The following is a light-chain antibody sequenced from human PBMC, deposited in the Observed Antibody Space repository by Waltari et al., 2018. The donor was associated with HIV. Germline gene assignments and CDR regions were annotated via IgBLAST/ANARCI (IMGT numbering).Light chain of an antibody. J-gene: IGLJ3*02. Sequence: QSALTQPRSVSGSPGQSVTLSCTGTSSDVGGYNYVSWYQQHPGKAPKLMIYDVSKRPAGVPDRFSGSKSGNTASQTISGLQAEDEADYYCCSYAGSYSWVFGGGTKLTVL. CDR3: CSYAGSYSWV. V-gene: IGLV2-11*01. CDR1: SSDVGGYNY. CDR2: DVS.